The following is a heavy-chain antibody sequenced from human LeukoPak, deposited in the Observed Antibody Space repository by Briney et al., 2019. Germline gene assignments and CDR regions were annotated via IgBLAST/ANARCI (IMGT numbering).Heavy chain of an antibody. D-gene: IGHD3-3*01. Sequence: GASVKVSCKASGYTFIIYGITWVRQAPGQGLEWMGWISAYNGNTDYAQNLQGRVTMTTDTSTSTAYMELRSLISDDTAVYYCARDIGSSAWDRLGYYWGQGTLVTVSS. V-gene: IGHV1-18*01. CDR2: ISAYNGNT. J-gene: IGHJ4*02. CDR1: GYTFIIYG. CDR3: ARDIGSSAWDRLGYY.